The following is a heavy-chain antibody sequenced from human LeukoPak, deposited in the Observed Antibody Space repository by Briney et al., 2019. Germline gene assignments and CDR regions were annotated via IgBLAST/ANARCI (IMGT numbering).Heavy chain of an antibody. CDR3: ARLEVRGVSIDF. D-gene: IGHD2-21*01. J-gene: IGHJ4*02. CDR2: IYNSGST. Sequence: PSETLSLTCTVSGGSISSTSYYWGWIRQPPGKGLEWIGSIYNSGSTYYNPSLRSRITVSVDTSKSQFSLKLSPVTAADTAVYYCARLEVRGVSIDFWGQGTLVTVSS. V-gene: IGHV4-39*01. CDR1: GGSISSTSYY.